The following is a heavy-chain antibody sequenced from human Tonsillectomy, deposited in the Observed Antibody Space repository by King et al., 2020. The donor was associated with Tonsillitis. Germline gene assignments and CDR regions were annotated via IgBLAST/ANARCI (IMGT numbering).Heavy chain of an antibody. Sequence: VQLVESGGGLVQPGGSLRLSCAASGFTFSSYAMSWVRQAPGKGLEWVSAISGSGGSTYYADSVKGRFTISRDNSKNTLYLQMNSLRAEDTAVYYCAKDRRSCSSTSCYVGNWFDPWGQGTLVTVSS. V-gene: IGHV3-23*04. CDR2: ISGSGGST. CDR3: AKDRRSCSSTSCYVGNWFDP. D-gene: IGHD2-2*01. J-gene: IGHJ5*02. CDR1: GFTFSSYA.